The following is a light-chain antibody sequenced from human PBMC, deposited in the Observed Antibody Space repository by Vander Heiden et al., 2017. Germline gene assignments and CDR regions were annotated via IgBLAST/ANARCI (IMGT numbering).Light chain of an antibody. CDR1: QGIINY. Sequence: DIQMTQSPSSLSASVGDRVTITCRASQGIINYLAWYQQKPGKVPKLLIYAASTLQSGVPSRFSGSGSGTDFTLTMSSLQPEDVATYYCQKDNSAPFTFGHWTNVDIK. J-gene: IGKJ3*01. V-gene: IGKV1-27*01. CDR2: AAS. CDR3: QKDNSAPFT.